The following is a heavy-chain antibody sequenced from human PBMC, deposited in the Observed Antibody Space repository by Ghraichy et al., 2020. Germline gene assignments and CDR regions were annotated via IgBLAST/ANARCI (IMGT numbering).Heavy chain of an antibody. CDR1: GGSISSSSYY. CDR2: IYYSGST. V-gene: IGHV4-39*01. Sequence: SETLSLTCTVSGGSISSSSYYWGWIRQPPGKGLEWIGSIYYSGSTYYNPSLKSRVTISVDTSKNQFSLKLSSVTAADTAVYYCARGKATVVTPMDYWGQGTLVTVSS. CDR3: ARGKATVVTPMDY. J-gene: IGHJ4*02. D-gene: IGHD4-23*01.